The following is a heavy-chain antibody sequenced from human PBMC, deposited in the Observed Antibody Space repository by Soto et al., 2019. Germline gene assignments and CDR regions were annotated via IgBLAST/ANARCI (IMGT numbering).Heavy chain of an antibody. J-gene: IGHJ6*02. D-gene: IGHD1-26*01. CDR1: GCTFSSYW. CDR2: INSDGSST. Sequence: GGSLILSCAASGCTFSSYWMHWGRQAPGKGLVWVSRINSDGSSTSYADSVKGRFTISRDNAKNTLYLQMNSLRAEDTAVYYCASDRCELLPYYGMDVWGQGTTVTVSS. V-gene: IGHV3-74*01. CDR3: ASDRCELLPYYGMDV.